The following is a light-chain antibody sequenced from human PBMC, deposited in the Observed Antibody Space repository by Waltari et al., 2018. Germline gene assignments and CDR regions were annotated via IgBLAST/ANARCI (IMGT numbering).Light chain of an antibody. CDR3: RSYTSSSSLYV. Sequence: QSALTQPASVSGSPGQSITISCTGTSSDVGGYNYVSWYQQHPGKAPKLMIYEVSNRASGGSCRFSGSKSGNTDSLTISGLQAEDEADYYCRSYTSSSSLYVFGTGTKVTVL. J-gene: IGLJ1*01. CDR2: EVS. V-gene: IGLV2-14*01. CDR1: SSDVGGYNY.